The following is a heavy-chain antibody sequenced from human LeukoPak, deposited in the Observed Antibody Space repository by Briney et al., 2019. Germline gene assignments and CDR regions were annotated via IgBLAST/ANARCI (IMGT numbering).Heavy chain of an antibody. V-gene: IGHV3-11*01. D-gene: IGHD2/OR15-2a*01. CDR2: VSHSSTTI. CDR3: AASPYLYYFHY. Sequence: GGSLRLSCATSGFTFHDYYMFWIRQAPGKGLEWVAYVSHSSTTIYYADSVRGRFSISKDNAKMSLFLQMNSLKAEDTAVYYCAASPYLYYFHYWGQGALVTVSS. CDR1: GFTFHDYY. J-gene: IGHJ4*02.